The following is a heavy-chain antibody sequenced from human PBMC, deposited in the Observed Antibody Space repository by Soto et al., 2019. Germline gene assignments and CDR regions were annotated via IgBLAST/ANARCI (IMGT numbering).Heavy chain of an antibody. CDR1: GYTFTAYA. CDR3: TRSPISPDGGLIGPFDY. CDR2: INPANGNT. J-gene: IGHJ4*02. V-gene: IGHV1-3*05. D-gene: IGHD3-16*02. Sequence: QVQLAQSGAEERKPGASVKVSCEATGYTFTAYAMHWVRQAPGQRLEWMGWINPANGNTKYSQKFQDRLTITSDTSANTVYMELNTRTSEDTTMYFGTRSPISPDGGLIGPFDYWGQGNLVTVSS.